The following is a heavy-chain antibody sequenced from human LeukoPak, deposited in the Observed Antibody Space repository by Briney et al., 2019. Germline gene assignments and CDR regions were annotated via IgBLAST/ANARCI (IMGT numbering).Heavy chain of an antibody. J-gene: IGHJ6*02. Sequence: GGSLRLSCAASGFTFSSYGMHWVRQAPGKGLEWVAVIWYDGSNKYYADSVKGRFTISRDNSKNTLYLQMNSLRAEDTAVYYCARKVVGATSVSYYYYGMDVRGQGTTVTVSS. V-gene: IGHV3-33*01. CDR2: IWYDGSNK. CDR1: GFTFSSYG. CDR3: ARKVVGATSVSYYYYGMDV. D-gene: IGHD1-26*01.